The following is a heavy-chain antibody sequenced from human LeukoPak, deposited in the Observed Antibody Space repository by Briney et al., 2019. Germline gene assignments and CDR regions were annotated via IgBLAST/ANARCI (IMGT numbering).Heavy chain of an antibody. J-gene: IGHJ4*02. CDR3: ARGIATAGIDY. CDR2: ISTYNGDT. CDR1: GYTFTSYG. Sequence: ASVKVSCKASGYTFTSYGVTWVRQAPGQGLEWMGWISTYNGDTNYEQKLQGRVTMTTDTSTATAYMDLRSLTSDDTAVYYCARGIATAGIDYWGQGTVVTVSS. D-gene: IGHD6-13*01. V-gene: IGHV1-18*01.